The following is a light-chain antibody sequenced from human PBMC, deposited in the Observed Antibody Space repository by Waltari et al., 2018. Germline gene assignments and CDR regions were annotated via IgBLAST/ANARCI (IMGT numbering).Light chain of an antibody. J-gene: IGKJ1*01. V-gene: IGKV1-9*01. Sequence: DIQLTQSPSFLSASVGDRGTITCRASQGISSYLAWYQQKPGKAPKLLIYAASTLQSGVPSRFSGSGSGTEFTLTISSLQPEDFATYYCQQLNSYPQTFGQGTKVEIK. CDR3: QQLNSYPQT. CDR2: AAS. CDR1: QGISSY.